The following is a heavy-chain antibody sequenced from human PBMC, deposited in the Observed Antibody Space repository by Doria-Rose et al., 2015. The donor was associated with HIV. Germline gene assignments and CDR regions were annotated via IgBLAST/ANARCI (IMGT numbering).Heavy chain of an antibody. CDR2: IYPGDSDT. V-gene: IGHV5-51*01. D-gene: IGHD3-10*01. J-gene: IGHJ4*02. Sequence: LEWMGIIYPGDSDTRYSPSFQGQVNISADKSINTAYLQWSSLKDSDTAIYYCARTRSSISYDDYWGQGTLVTVSS. CDR3: ARTRSSISYDDY.